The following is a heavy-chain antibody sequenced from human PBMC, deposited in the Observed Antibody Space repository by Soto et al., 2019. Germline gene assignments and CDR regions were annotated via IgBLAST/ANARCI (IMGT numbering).Heavy chain of an antibody. CDR1: GFTVSSNY. V-gene: IGHV3-53*01. CDR3: AILSN. J-gene: IGHJ4*02. Sequence: GGSLRLSCAASGFTVSSNYMNWVRQAPGKGLEWVSIIYSDGTTSYADSVKGRFTISRDNFKNTLHLQMNSLRAEDTAVYYCAILSNWGQGALVTVSS. CDR2: IYSDGTT. D-gene: IGHD6-6*01.